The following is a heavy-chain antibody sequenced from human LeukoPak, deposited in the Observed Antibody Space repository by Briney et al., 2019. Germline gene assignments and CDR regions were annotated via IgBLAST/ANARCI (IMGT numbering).Heavy chain of an antibody. Sequence: SETLSLTCAVYGGSFSGYYWSWIRQPPGKGLEWIGVINHSGSTNYNPSLKSRVTISVDTSKNQFSLKLSSVTAADTAVYYCARGRSGSYFHYDYWGQGTLVTVSS. D-gene: IGHD1-26*01. CDR2: INHSGST. V-gene: IGHV4-34*01. CDR3: ARGRSGSYFHYDY. J-gene: IGHJ4*02. CDR1: GGSFSGYY.